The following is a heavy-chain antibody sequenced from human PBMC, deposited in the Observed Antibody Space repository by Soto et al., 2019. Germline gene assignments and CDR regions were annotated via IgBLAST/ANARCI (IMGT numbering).Heavy chain of an antibody. D-gene: IGHD6-19*01. CDR1: VFTFKSHA. V-gene: IGHV3-64D*06. CDR2: IHTGGETT. CDR3: VKGRAKHCSGRTCGLWMDL. Sequence: PGWSLRLSCSSSVFTFKSHAMHWVRQAPGKGLEYVSSIHTGGETTFYADAVKGRFIVSRDNSNNTLDLQMTSLKYEDSGVYYCVKGRAKHCSGRTCGLWMDLWGQGTTVTVSS. J-gene: IGHJ6*02.